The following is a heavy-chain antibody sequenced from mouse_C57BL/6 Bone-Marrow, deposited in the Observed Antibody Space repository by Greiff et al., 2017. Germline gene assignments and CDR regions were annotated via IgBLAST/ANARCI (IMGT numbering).Heavy chain of an antibody. V-gene: IGHV5-4*03. CDR1: GFTFSSYA. J-gene: IGHJ4*01. CDR3: ARGLITTAMDY. D-gene: IGHD1-1*01. CDR2: ISDGGSYT. Sequence: EVMLVESGGGLVKPGGSLKLSCAASGFTFSSYAMSWVRQTPEKRLEWVATISDGGSYTYYPDNVKGRFTISRDNAKNNLYLQMSHLKSEDTAMYYCARGLITTAMDYWGQGTSVTVSS.